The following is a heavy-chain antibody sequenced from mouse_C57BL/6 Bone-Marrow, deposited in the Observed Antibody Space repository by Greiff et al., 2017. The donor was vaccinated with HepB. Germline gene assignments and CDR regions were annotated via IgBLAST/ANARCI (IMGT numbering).Heavy chain of an antibody. CDR1: GYTFTSYW. CDR2: IDPSDSYT. D-gene: IGHD2-5*01. J-gene: IGHJ4*01. CDR3: ALYYSNYVDY. V-gene: IGHV1-69*01. Sequence: QVQLQQPGAELVMPGASVKLSCKASGYTFTSYWMHWVKPRPGQGLEWIGEIDPSDSYTNYNQKFKGKSTLTVDKSSSTAYMQLSSLTSEDSAVYYCALYYSNYVDYWGQGTSVTVSS.